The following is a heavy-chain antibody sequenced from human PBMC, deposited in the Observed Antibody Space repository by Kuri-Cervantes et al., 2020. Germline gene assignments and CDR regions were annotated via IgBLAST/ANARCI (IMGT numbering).Heavy chain of an antibody. CDR1: GFTFSTYA. CDR3: TSGYGDFDY. D-gene: IGHD5-12*01. Sequence: LSLTCAASGFTFSTYAMHWVRQAPGKGLEWVTVISYDGSNKYYADSVKGRFTISRDNSKNTLYLQMNSLRADDTAVYYCTSGYGDFDYWGQGTLVTVSS. CDR2: ISYDGSNK. V-gene: IGHV3-30-3*01. J-gene: IGHJ4*02.